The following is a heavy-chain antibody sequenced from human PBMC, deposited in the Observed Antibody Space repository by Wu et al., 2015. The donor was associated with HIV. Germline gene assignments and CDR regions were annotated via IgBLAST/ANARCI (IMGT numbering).Heavy chain of an antibody. D-gene: IGHD6-13*01. Sequence: QVQLVQSGAEVRKPGSSVKVSCTASGGTFSNFGISWVRQAPGQGLEWMGGFIPIFGTRRYAQKFQGRITVTTDESTTTAYIELSSLRSEDTAVYYCARDSSSWYYFDYWGQGTLVTVSS. J-gene: IGHJ4*02. CDR2: FIPIFGTR. CDR3: ARDSSSWYYFDY. V-gene: IGHV1-69*05. CDR1: GGTFSNFG.